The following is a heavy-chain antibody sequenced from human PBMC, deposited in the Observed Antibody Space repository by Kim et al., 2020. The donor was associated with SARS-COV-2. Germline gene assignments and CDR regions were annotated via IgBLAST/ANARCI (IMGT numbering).Heavy chain of an antibody. D-gene: IGHD3-16*02. Sequence: SETLSLTCTVSGGSISSYYWSWIRQPPGKGLEWIGYIYYSGSTNYNPSLKSRVTISVDTSKNQFSLKLSSVTAADTAVYYCARVGMITFGGVIGVHNWFDPWGQGTLVTVSS. CDR3: ARVGMITFGGVIGVHNWFDP. CDR2: IYYSGST. V-gene: IGHV4-59*13. J-gene: IGHJ5*02. CDR1: GGSISSYY.